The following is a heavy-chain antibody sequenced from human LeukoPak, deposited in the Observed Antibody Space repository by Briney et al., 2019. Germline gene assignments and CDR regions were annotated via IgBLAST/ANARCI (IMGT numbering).Heavy chain of an antibody. D-gene: IGHD4-17*01. CDR2: ISSSSSYI. CDR3: ARGLAVTMADY. Sequence: PGGSLRLSCAASGFTFGSYSMNWVRQAPGKGLEWVSSISSSSSYIYYADSVKGRFPISRDNAKNSLYLQMNSLRAEDTAVYYCARGLAVTMADYWGQGTLVTVSS. V-gene: IGHV3-21*01. J-gene: IGHJ4*02. CDR1: GFTFGSYS.